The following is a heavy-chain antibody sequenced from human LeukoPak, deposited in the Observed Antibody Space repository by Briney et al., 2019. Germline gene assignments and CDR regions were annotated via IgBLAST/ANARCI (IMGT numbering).Heavy chain of an antibody. CDR3: ARVFSYTCHADY. CDR1: GYSISSGYY. J-gene: IGHJ4*02. V-gene: IGHV4-38-2*02. Sequence: SETLSLTCNVSGYSISSGYYWGWIRQPPGMGLEWIGSIYHSGSTCINPSLKSRVTISVDTSKNQFSLKLSSVTAADTAVYYCARVFSYTCHADYWGQGTLVAVSS. D-gene: IGHD1-26*01. CDR2: IYHSGST.